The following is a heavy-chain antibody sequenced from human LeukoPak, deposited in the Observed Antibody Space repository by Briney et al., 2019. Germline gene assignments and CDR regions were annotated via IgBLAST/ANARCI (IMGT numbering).Heavy chain of an antibody. CDR1: GGTFSSYA. CDR2: IIPIFGTA. D-gene: IGHD5-18*01. V-gene: IGHV1-69*13. J-gene: IGHJ4*02. CDR3: ARDPRADTAMAFDY. Sequence: PVKVSCKASGGTFSSYAISWVRQAPGQGLEWMGGIIPIFGTANYAQKFQGRVTITADESTSTAYMELSSLRSEDTAVYYCARDPRADTAMAFDYWGQGTLVTVSS.